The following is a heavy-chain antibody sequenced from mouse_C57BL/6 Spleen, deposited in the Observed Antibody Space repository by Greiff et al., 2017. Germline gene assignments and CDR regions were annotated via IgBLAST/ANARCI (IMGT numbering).Heavy chain of an antibody. D-gene: IGHD1-1*01. Sequence: EVQLQQSGPELVKPGASVKISCKASGYTFTDYYMNWVKQSHGKSLEWIGDINPNNGGTSYNQKFKGKATLTVAKSSSTAYMELRSLTSEASAVYYCARDGSSYPWFAYWGQGTLVTVSA. CDR1: GYTFTDYY. V-gene: IGHV1-26*01. CDR2: INPNNGGT. CDR3: ARDGSSYPWFAY. J-gene: IGHJ3*01.